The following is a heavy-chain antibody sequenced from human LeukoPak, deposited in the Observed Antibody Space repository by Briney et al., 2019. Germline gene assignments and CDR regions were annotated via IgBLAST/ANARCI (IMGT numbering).Heavy chain of an antibody. V-gene: IGHV3-20*04. Sequence: RAGGSLRLSCAASGFTFDDYGMSWVRQAPGKGLEWVSGINWNGGSTGYADSVKGRFTISRDNAKNSVYLQMNSLRAEDTAVYFCARENWNAVRGSFDPWGQGTLVTVSS. CDR3: ARENWNAVRGSFDP. CDR1: GFTFDDYG. D-gene: IGHD1-1*01. J-gene: IGHJ5*02. CDR2: INWNGGST.